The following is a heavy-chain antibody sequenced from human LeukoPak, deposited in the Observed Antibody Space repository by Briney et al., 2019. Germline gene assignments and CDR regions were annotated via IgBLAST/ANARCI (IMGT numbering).Heavy chain of an antibody. CDR2: ISYDGSNK. V-gene: IGHV3-30-3*01. Sequence: GRSLRLSCAASGFTFSSYAMHWVRQAPGKGLEWVAVISYDGSNKYYADSVKGRFTISRDNSKNTLYLQMNSLRAEDTAVYYCARDRNYYDSSVARNWGQGTLVTVSS. CDR3: ARDRNYYDSSVARN. CDR1: GFTFSSYA. J-gene: IGHJ4*02. D-gene: IGHD3-22*01.